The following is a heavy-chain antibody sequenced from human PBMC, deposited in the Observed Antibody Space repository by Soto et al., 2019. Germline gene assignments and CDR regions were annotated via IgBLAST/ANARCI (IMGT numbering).Heavy chain of an antibody. J-gene: IGHJ6*02. CDR2: INPNSGDT. CDR1: GYTFTGFY. V-gene: IGHV1-2*02. CDR3: ASIALPAAIGDYYGVDV. Sequence: ASVKVSCNASGYTFTGFYIHWVRQAPGQGLEWIGWINPNSGDTNYALNFQGRVSLTRDTSTNTAYMELSRLRFDDTAVYYCASIALPAAIGDYYGVDVWGQGTTGTASS. D-gene: IGHD2-2*01.